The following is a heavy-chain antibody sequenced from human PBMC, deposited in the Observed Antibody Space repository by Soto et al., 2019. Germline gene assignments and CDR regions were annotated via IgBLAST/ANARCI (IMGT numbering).Heavy chain of an antibody. CDR3: ARRLYNLSHAKDLLHCGTGWFDP. CDR1: GGTFSSYA. CDR2: IIPIFGTA. J-gene: IGHJ5*02. V-gene: IGHV1-69*06. Sequence: QVQLVQSGAEVKKPGSSVKVSCKASGGTFSSYAISWVRQAPGQGLEGMGGIIPIFGTANYAQKVQGRVTITVDKSTSTEYMELRSLGSQDPAVYYCARRLYNLSHAKDLLHCGTGWFDPWGQGTLVTVSS. D-gene: IGHD3-22*01.